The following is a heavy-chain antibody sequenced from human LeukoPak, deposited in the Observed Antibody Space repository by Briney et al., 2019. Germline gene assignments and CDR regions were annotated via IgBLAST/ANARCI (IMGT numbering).Heavy chain of an antibody. V-gene: IGHV1-2*02. CDR2: INPNSGGT. CDR1: GYTFTSYG. J-gene: IGHJ5*02. D-gene: IGHD3-10*01. Sequence: GASVKVSCKASGYTFTSYGISWVRQAPGQGLEWMGWINPNSGGTNYAQKFQGRVTMTRDTSISTAYMELSRLRSDDTAVYYCARGITMVRGVIGPRRFDPWGQGTLVTVSS. CDR3: ARGITMVRGVIGPRRFDP.